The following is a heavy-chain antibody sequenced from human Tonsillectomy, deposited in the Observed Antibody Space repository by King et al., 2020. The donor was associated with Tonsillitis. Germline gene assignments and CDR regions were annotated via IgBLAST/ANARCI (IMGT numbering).Heavy chain of an antibody. D-gene: IGHD3-10*01. V-gene: IGHV4-39*01. CDR2: IYYSGRT. J-gene: IGHJ6*03. Sequence: QLQESGPGLVKPSETLSLTCTVFGDSISSSRYFWGWIRQPPGKGLEWIVSIYYSGRTYCNPSLMCRVTISEDTSKNQIFLNLTSVTAADTAVYYCAGRGSGRYYYYVDVWGKGTTVTVSS. CDR1: GDSISSSRYF. CDR3: AGRGSGRYYYYVDV.